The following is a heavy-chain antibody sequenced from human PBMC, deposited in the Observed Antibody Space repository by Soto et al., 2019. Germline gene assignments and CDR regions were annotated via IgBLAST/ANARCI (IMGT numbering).Heavy chain of an antibody. CDR2: INPSGGST. Sequence: ASVKVSCKASGYTFTSYYMHWVRQAPGQGLEWMGIINPSGGSTSYAQKFQGRVTMTRDTSTSTVYMELSSLRSVDTAVYYCARVYCSGGSCYSIDYWGQGTLVTVSS. CDR3: ARVYCSGGSCYSIDY. D-gene: IGHD2-15*01. J-gene: IGHJ4*02. CDR1: GYTFTSYY. V-gene: IGHV1-46*03.